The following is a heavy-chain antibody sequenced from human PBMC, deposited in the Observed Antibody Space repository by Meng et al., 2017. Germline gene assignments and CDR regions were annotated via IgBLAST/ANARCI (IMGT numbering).Heavy chain of an antibody. CDR1: GYTFTGYY. CDR2: INPNSGGT. CDR3: AVSAQLEQPYYYYYYGMDV. Sequence: ASVKVSCKASGYTFTGYYMHWVRQAPGQGLEWMGRINPNSGGTNYAQKFQGRVTMTRDTSISTAYMELSRLGSDDTAVYYCAVSAQLEQPYYYYYYGMDVWGQGTTVTVSS. V-gene: IGHV1-2*06. D-gene: IGHD1/OR15-1a*01. J-gene: IGHJ6*02.